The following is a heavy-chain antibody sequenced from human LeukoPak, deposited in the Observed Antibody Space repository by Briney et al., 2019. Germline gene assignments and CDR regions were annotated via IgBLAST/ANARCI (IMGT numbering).Heavy chain of an antibody. V-gene: IGHV3-11*01. D-gene: IGHD1-1*01. CDR1: GFTFSDYH. Sequence: GGSLKLSCAASGFTFSDYHMTWIRQAPGKGLEWVSYISNSGNTIYYADSVKGRFTISRDDAKNSLYLQMNSLRVEDTAVYYCARGRKKTNDYWGQGTLVTVSS. J-gene: IGHJ4*02. CDR3: ARGRKKTNDY. CDR2: ISNSGNTI.